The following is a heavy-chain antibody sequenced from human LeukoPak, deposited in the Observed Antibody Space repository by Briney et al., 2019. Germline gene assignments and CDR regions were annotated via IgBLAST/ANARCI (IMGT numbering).Heavy chain of an antibody. Sequence: ASVKVSCKASGYTFTSYGISWVRQAPGQGLEWMGWISAYNGNTNYAQKLQGRVTAYMELRRLRSDDTAVYFFSRPKTTYDILTGSYYYYYMDVWGKGTTVTISS. V-gene: IGHV1-18*01. D-gene: IGHD3-9*01. CDR1: GYTFTSYG. CDR2: ISAYNGNT. J-gene: IGHJ6*03. CDR3: SRPKTTYDILTGSYYYYYMDV.